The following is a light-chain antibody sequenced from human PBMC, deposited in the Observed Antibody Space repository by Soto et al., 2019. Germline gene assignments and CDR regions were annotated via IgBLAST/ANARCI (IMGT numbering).Light chain of an antibody. CDR3: QQYNTYSGT. V-gene: IGKV1-5*03. Sequence: DIQVTQSPPTLSASVGDTVTITCLPSETINTWFAWCQQKPGKAPQLLIYRESTLDSGVPPRLISSGAGNQFTLTLSSLQPDDVATYYCQQYNTYSGTFGQGTKVDIK. CDR1: ETINTW. J-gene: IGKJ1*01. CDR2: RES.